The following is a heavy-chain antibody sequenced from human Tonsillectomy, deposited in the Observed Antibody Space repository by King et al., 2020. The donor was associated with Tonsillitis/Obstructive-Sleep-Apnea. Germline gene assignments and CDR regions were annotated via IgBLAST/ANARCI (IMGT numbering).Heavy chain of an antibody. CDR2: INHSGST. Sequence: VQLQQWGAGLLKPSETLSLTCAVYGGSFSGYYWSWIRQPPGKGLEWIGEINHSGSTNYNPSLKSRVTISVDTSKNQFSLKLSSVTAADTAVYYCATSFYDFWGGYRRPAFDYWGQGTLVTVSS. D-gene: IGHD3-3*01. J-gene: IGHJ4*02. CDR1: GGSFSGYY. CDR3: ATSFYDFWGGYRRPAFDY. V-gene: IGHV4-34*01.